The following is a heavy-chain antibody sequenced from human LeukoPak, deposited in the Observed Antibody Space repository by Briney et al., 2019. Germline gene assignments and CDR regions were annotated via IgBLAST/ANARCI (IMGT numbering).Heavy chain of an antibody. CDR2: ISGSGDTP. V-gene: IGHV3-23*01. Sequence: GGSLRLSCAAPGFTFSSYYMSWVRQVPGKGLEWVSAISGSGDTPYYADSVKGRFTIYRDNSRNTIYLQINSLRAEDTAIYYCAKAPISNWGSRFENWGQGTQVIVSP. J-gene: IGHJ1*01. CDR1: GFTFSSYY. D-gene: IGHD7-27*01. CDR3: AKAPISNWGSRFEN.